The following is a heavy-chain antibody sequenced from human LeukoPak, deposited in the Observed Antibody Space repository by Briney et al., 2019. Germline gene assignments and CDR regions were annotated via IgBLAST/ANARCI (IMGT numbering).Heavy chain of an antibody. D-gene: IGHD3-10*01. CDR3: ARDLSMVRGVPLAY. CDR2: ISAYNGNT. CDR1: GYTFTSYG. Sequence: ASVKVSCKASGYTFTSYGISWVRQAPGQGLERMGWISAYNGNTNYAQTLQGRVTMTTDTSTSTAYMELRSLRSDDTAVYYCARDLSMVRGVPLAYWGQGTLVSVSS. J-gene: IGHJ4*02. V-gene: IGHV1-18*01.